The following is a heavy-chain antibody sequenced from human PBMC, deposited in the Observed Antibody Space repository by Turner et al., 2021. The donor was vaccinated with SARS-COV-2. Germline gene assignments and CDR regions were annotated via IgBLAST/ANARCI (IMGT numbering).Heavy chain of an antibody. V-gene: IGHV3-21*02. CDR3: ARGDGENFWSGSPYFFDS. J-gene: IGHJ4*02. CDR2: ISSSETYV. Sequence: EVQLVHSGGCLFKPGVSLRLSLAASRFIFRRYNMNCVRQAPGKRREWFSSISSSETYVYYEDSVQSRFTMSRDNAKNSLYLQMNSLGGEDTAVYYCARGDGENFWSGSPYFFDSWGQGSLVTVSS. D-gene: IGHD3-3*01. CDR1: RFIFRRYN.